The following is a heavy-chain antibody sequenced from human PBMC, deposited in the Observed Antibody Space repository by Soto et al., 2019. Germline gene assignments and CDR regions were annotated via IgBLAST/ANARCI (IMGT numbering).Heavy chain of an antibody. J-gene: IGHJ4*02. CDR1: GFSFTTYA. D-gene: IGHD5-18*01. V-gene: IGHV3-30-3*01. Sequence: GGSLRLSCAASGFSFTTYAMHWVRQAPGKGLEWVAVISDDGSIKYYADSVKGRFTISRDNSKNTFYLQMNSLRGDDTALYYCARAIETAMDPCDYWGQGALVTVSS. CDR3: ARAIETAMDPCDY. CDR2: ISDDGSIK.